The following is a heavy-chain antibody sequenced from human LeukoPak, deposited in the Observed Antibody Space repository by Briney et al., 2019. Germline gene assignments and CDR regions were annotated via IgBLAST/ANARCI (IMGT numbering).Heavy chain of an antibody. Sequence: SVKVSCKASGGTFSSYAISWVRQAPGQGLEWMGGVIPIFGTANYAQKFQGRVTITADESTSTAYMELSSLRSEDTAVYYCARTDLDCSSTSCYTSGSRWPYYYYYMDVWGKGTTVTVSS. CDR1: GGTFSSYA. V-gene: IGHV1-69*01. J-gene: IGHJ6*03. CDR2: VIPIFGTA. CDR3: ARTDLDCSSTSCYTSGSRWPYYYYYMDV. D-gene: IGHD2-2*02.